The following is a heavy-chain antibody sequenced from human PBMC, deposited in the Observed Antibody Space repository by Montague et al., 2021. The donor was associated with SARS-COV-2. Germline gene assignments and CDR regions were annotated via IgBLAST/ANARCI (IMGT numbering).Heavy chain of an antibody. V-gene: IGHV4-34*01. D-gene: IGHD3-22*01. CDR3: ARGRQHINMVVVVVTGGEYYFDF. J-gene: IGHJ4*02. Sequence: SETLSLTYAVYDGSFSDYSWTWIRQPPGKGLERIGEINHRGSTNYNPSLKSRVTISVDTSKNQFSLKMTSVTAADTAVYYCARGRQHINMVVVVVTGGEYYFDFWGQGTLVAVSS. CDR2: INHRGST. CDR1: DGSFSDYS.